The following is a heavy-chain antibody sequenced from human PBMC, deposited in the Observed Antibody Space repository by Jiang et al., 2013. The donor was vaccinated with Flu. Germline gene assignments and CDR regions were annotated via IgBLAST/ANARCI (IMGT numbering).Heavy chain of an antibody. CDR3: ARDRGDSNWNYELDY. J-gene: IGHJ4*02. CDR2: ISSVSTTI. D-gene: IGHD1-7*01. V-gene: IGHV3-48*01. CDR1: GFPFSSYS. Sequence: VQLLESGGGLVQPGGSLRLSCAASGFPFSSYSMNWVRQPPGKGLEWVAYISSVSTTIYYADSVQGRFTISRDNAKDSLDLQMNDLRAEDTAVYYCARDRGDSNWNYELDYWGQGTLVTVSS.